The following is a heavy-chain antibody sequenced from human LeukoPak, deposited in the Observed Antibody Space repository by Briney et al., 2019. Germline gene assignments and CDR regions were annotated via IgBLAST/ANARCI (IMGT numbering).Heavy chain of an antibody. CDR1: GYGFSTYW. V-gene: IGHV5-51*01. Sequence: GESLKISCKASGYGFSTYWIAWVRQMPGKGLEWIGIINPVDSDTRYSPSFQGQVTISADKSISTAYLRWSSLKASDTAIYYCARQWLFDYWGQGTLVTVSS. CDR2: INPVDSDT. CDR3: ARQWLFDY. J-gene: IGHJ4*02. D-gene: IGHD6-19*01.